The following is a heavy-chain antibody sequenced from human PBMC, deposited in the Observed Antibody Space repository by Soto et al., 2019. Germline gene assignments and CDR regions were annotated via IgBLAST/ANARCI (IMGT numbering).Heavy chain of an antibody. CDR2: INPSGGST. CDR3: AKADSNYAGRFSYYYMDV. V-gene: IGHV1-46*01. J-gene: IGHJ6*03. CDR1: GYTFTSYY. Sequence: ASVKVSCKASGYTFTSYYMHWVRQAPGQGLEWMGIINPSGGSTSYAQKFQGRVTMTRDTSTSTVYMELISLRSEDTAVYYCAKADSNYAGRFSYYYMDVWGTGTMVTVSS. D-gene: IGHD4-4*01.